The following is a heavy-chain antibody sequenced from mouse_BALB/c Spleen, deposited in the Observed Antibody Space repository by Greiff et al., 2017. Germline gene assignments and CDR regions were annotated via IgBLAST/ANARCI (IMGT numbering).Heavy chain of an antibody. Sequence: VQLQQSGAELMKPGASVKISCKATGYTFSSYWIEWVKQRPGHGLEWIGEILPGSGSTNYNEKFKGKATFTADTSSNTAYMQLSSLTSEDSAVYYCARKEGFITTVVAKGYFDYWGQGTTLTVSS. CDR1: GYTFSSYW. J-gene: IGHJ2*01. CDR2: ILPGSGST. D-gene: IGHD1-1*01. CDR3: ARKEGFITTVVAKGYFDY. V-gene: IGHV1-9*01.